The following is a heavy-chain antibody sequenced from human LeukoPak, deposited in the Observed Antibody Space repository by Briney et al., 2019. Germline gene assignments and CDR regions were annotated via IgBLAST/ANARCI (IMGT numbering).Heavy chain of an antibody. CDR1: GGSISSGGYY. CDR3: ARRPYYYDSSGHQEDY. V-gene: IGHV4-31*03. D-gene: IGHD3-22*01. Sequence: PSETLSLTCTVSGGSISSGGYYWSWIRQHPGKGLEWIGYIYYSGSTYYNPSLKSRVTISVDTSKNQFSLKLSSVTAADTAVYYCARRPYYYDSSGHQEDYWGQGTLVTVSS. CDR2: IYYSGST. J-gene: IGHJ4*02.